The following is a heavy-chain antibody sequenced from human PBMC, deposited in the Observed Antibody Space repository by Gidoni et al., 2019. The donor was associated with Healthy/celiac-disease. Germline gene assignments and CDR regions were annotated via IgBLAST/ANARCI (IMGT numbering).Heavy chain of an antibody. CDR1: GFTFDDYA. CDR2: ISWNSGSI. CDR3: AKGGATVVTPYDY. J-gene: IGHJ4*02. Sequence: EVQLVESGGGLVQPGRSLRLSCAASGFTFDDYAMHWVRQAPGKGLEWVSGISWNSGSIGYADSVKGRFTISRDNAKNSLYLQMNSLRAEDTALYYCAKGGATVVTPYDYWGQGTLVTVSS. D-gene: IGHD1-26*01. V-gene: IGHV3-9*01.